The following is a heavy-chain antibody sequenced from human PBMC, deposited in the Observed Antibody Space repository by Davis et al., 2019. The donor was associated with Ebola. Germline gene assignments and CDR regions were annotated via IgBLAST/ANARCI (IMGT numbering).Heavy chain of an antibody. Sequence: GESLKISCAASGFTFSSYGMHWVRQAPGKGLEWVAVISYDGSNKYYADSVKGRFTISRDNSKNTLYLQMNSLRAEDTAVYYCAKDGHWNDASPFDYWGQGTLVTVSS. D-gene: IGHD1-1*01. CDR2: ISYDGSNK. V-gene: IGHV3-30*18. CDR1: GFTFSSYG. CDR3: AKDGHWNDASPFDY. J-gene: IGHJ4*02.